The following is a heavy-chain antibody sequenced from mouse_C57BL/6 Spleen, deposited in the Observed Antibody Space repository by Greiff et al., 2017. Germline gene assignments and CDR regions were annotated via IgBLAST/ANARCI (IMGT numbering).Heavy chain of an antibody. V-gene: IGHV5-9*01. Sequence: EVKLVESGGGLVKPGGSLKLSCAASGFTFSSYTMSWVRQTPEKRLEWVATISGGGGNTYYPDSVKGRFTISRDNAKNTLYLQLSSLRSEDTALYYCARQGLGHLDYWGQGTTLTVSS. J-gene: IGHJ2*01. CDR1: GFTFSSYT. CDR2: ISGGGGNT. D-gene: IGHD4-1*01. CDR3: ARQGLGHLDY.